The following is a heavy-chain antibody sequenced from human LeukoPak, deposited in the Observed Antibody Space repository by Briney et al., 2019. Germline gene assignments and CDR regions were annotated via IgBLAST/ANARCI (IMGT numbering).Heavy chain of an antibody. CDR1: GGSISSYY. J-gene: IGHJ4*02. D-gene: IGHD3-16*01. V-gene: IGHV4-59*08. CDR3: ARHGATQPPPYFDY. CDR2: IYYCGST. Sequence: PSETLSLTCTVSGGSISSYYWSWIRQPSGKGLEWIGYIYYCGSTNYNPSLKSRVTISVDTSKNQFSLKLSSVTAADTAVHYCARHGATQPPPYFDYWGQGTRVTVSS.